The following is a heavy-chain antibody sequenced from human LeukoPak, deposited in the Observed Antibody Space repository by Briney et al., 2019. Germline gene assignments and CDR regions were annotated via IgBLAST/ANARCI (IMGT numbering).Heavy chain of an antibody. D-gene: IGHD1-26*01. CDR3: ARVVSKDLTLPEAEWELLNYYYYYMDV. J-gene: IGHJ6*03. Sequence: ASVKVSCKASGYTFTSYGISWVRQAPGQGLEWMGWISAYNGNTNYAQKLQGRVTMTTDTSTSTAYMELRSLRSDDTAVYYCARVVSKDLTLPEAEWELLNYYYYYMDVWGKGTTVTVSS. V-gene: IGHV1-18*01. CDR2: ISAYNGNT. CDR1: GYTFTSYG.